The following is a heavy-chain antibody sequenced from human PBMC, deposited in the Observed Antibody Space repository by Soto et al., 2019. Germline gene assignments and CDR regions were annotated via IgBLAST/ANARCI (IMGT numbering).Heavy chain of an antibody. Sequence: QVQLVESGGGVAQPGRSLRLSCAASGFTFSSYAMHWVRQAPGKGLEWVAVISYDGSNKYYADSVKGRFTISRDNSKNTLYLQMNSLRAEDTAVYYCASIDSASIEFGFDYWGQGTLVTVSS. CDR3: ASIDSASIEFGFDY. CDR2: ISYDGSNK. CDR1: GFTFSSYA. V-gene: IGHV3-30-3*01. J-gene: IGHJ4*02. D-gene: IGHD1-26*01.